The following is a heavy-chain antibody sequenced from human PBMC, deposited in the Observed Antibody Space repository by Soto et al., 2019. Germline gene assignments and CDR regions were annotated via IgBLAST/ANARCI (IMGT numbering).Heavy chain of an antibody. CDR2: IIPIFGVA. Sequence: QVQLVQSGAEVKEPGSSVNVSCKASGGTFSSYTISWVRQAPGQGLEWMGRIIPIFGVADYAQKFQGRLTITADKSTSAAYMELISLKSEDSAVYYCARGGGAYSYWGQGTLVTVS. J-gene: IGHJ1*01. D-gene: IGHD5-18*01. CDR3: ARGGGAYSY. V-gene: IGHV1-69*02. CDR1: GGTFSSYT.